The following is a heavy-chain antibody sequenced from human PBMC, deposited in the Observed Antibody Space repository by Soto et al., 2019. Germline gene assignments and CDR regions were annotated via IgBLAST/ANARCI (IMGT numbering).Heavy chain of an antibody. Sequence: QVQLVESGGGVVQPGRSLRLSCAASGFTFSSYGMHWVRQAPGKGLEWVAVISYDGSNKYYADSVKGRFTISRDNSKNTLYLQMNSLRAEDTAVYYCAKDLVMDWANGVCSYYYYGMDVWGQGTTVTVSS. CDR3: AKDLVMDWANGVCSYYYYGMDV. CDR1: GFTFSSYG. D-gene: IGHD2-8*01. CDR2: ISYDGSNK. V-gene: IGHV3-30*18. J-gene: IGHJ6*02.